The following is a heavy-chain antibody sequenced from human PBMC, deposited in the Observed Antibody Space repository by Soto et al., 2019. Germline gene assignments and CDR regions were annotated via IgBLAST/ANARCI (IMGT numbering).Heavy chain of an antibody. CDR1: GFTFSSYA. Sequence: EVQLLESGGGLVQPGGSLRLSCAAYGFTFSSYAMSWVRQAPGKGLEWVSAISGSGGSTYYADSVKGRFTISRDNSKNTLYLQMNSLRAEDTAVYYCAAAFYGLGAFDIWGQGTMVTVSS. J-gene: IGHJ3*02. D-gene: IGHD3-10*01. CDR2: ISGSGGST. CDR3: AAAFYGLGAFDI. V-gene: IGHV3-23*01.